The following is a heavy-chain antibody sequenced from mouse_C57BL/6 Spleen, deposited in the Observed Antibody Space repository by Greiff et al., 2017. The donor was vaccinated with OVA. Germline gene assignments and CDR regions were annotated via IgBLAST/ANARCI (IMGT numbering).Heavy chain of an antibody. V-gene: IGHV1-50*01. D-gene: IGHD4-1*01. J-gene: IGHJ3*01. Sequence: VQLQQPGAELVKPGASVKLSCKASGYTFTSYWMQWVKQRPGQGLEWIGEIDPSDSYTNYNQKFKGKATLTVDTSSSTAYMELRSLTSEDSAVYYCARGELTGPFAYWGQGTLVTVSA. CDR1: GYTFTSYW. CDR3: ARGELTGPFAY. CDR2: IDPSDSYT.